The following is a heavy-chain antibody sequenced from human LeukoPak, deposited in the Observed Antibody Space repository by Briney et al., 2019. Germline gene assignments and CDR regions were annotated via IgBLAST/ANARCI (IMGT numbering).Heavy chain of an antibody. CDR3: ARRGSGYFDSREAFNL. D-gene: IGHD3-22*01. CDR1: GYTLTELS. Sequence: ASVKVSCKVSGYTLTELSVHWVRQAPGKGLEWMGRINPNSGGTNYAQKFQGRVTMTRDTSITTAYMELSRLRSDDTAVYYCARRGSGYFDSREAFNLWGQGTMVTVSS. V-gene: IGHV1-2*06. J-gene: IGHJ3*01. CDR2: INPNSGGT.